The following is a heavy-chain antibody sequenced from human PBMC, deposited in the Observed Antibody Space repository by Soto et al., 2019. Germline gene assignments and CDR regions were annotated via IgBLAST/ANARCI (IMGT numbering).Heavy chain of an antibody. V-gene: IGHV3-33*01. CDR1: GFTFSSYG. J-gene: IGHJ6*04. Sequence: GGSLRLSCAASGFTFSSYGMHWVRQAPGKGLEWVAVIWYDGSNKYYADSVKGRFTISRDNSKNTLYLQMNSLRAEDTAVYYCARDLKRYGDYSNHGDVWGKGTTVTVSS. CDR2: IWYDGSNK. D-gene: IGHD4-17*01. CDR3: ARDLKRYGDYSNHGDV.